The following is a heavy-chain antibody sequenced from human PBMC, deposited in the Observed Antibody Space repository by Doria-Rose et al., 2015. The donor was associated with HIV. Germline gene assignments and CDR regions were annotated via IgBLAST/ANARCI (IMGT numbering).Heavy chain of an antibody. Sequence: QITLKESGPVLVKPTETLTLTCTVSGVSLSSPGMGVSWIRQPPGKALEWLAHICSDDERSYKTSLKSRLTISRGTSKSQVVLTMTDMDPVDTATYYCARIKSSRWYHKYYFGFWGQGTLVIVSA. J-gene: IGHJ4*02. CDR2: ICSDDER. CDR1: GVSLSSPGMG. D-gene: IGHD6-13*01. CDR3: ARIKSSRWYHKYYFGF. V-gene: IGHV2-26*01.